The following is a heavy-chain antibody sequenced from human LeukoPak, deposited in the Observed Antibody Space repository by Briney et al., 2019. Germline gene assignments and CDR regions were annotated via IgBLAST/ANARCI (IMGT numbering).Heavy chain of an antibody. J-gene: IGHJ4*02. D-gene: IGHD3-22*01. V-gene: IGHV1-69*04. CDR1: GYTFTSYD. CDR3: ARDSGDSSGYYASFDY. CDR2: IIPILGIA. Sequence: SVKVSCKASGYTFTSYDINWVRQAPGQGLEWMGRIIPILGIANYAQKFQGRVTITADKSTSTAYMELSSLRSEDTAVYYCARDSGDSSGYYASFDYWGQGTLVTVSS.